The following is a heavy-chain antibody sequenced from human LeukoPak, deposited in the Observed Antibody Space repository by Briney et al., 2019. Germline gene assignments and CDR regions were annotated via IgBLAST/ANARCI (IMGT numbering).Heavy chain of an antibody. Sequence: SETLSLTCTVSGGSISSYYWSWIRQPPGKGLEWIGYIYYSGSTNYNPSLKSRVTISVDTSKNQFSLKLSSVTAANTAVYYCARASRGYYFKKLDAFDIWGQGTMVTVSS. CDR1: GGSISSYY. J-gene: IGHJ3*02. CDR2: IYYSGST. CDR3: ARASRGYYFKKLDAFDI. D-gene: IGHD3-22*01. V-gene: IGHV4-59*01.